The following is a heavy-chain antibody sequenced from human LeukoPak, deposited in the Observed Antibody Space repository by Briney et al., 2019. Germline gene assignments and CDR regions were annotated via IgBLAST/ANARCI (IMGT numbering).Heavy chain of an antibody. CDR3: TRGLRGGSYFGVDV. Sequence: PGGSLRLSCTASGFTFGDYAMNWVRQAPGKGLEWVGFIRSKPYGGTTEYAASVKGRFTISRDDSKSIAYLQMNSLKTEDTAVYYCTRGLRGGSYFGVDVWGKGTTVTVSS. D-gene: IGHD1-26*01. J-gene: IGHJ6*04. CDR1: GFTFGDYA. V-gene: IGHV3-49*04. CDR2: IRSKPYGGTT.